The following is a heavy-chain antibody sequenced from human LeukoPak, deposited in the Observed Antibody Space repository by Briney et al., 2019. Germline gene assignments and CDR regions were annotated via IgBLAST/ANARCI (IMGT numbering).Heavy chain of an antibody. V-gene: IGHV3-21*01. J-gene: IGHJ6*02. D-gene: IGHD3-10*01. CDR3: ASGVGHGAYYYHGMDV. Sequence: PGGSLRLSCAASGFTFSSYSMNWARQAPGKGLEWVSSISSSSSYIYYADSVKGRFTISRDNAKNSLYLQMNSLRAEDTAVYYCASGVGHGAYYYHGMDVWGQGTTVTVSS. CDR2: ISSSSSYI. CDR1: GFTFSSYS.